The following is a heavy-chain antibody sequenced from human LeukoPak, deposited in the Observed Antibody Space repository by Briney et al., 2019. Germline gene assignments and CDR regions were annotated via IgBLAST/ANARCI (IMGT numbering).Heavy chain of an antibody. D-gene: IGHD5-12*01. V-gene: IGHV1-8*01. Sequence: AASVKVSCKASGYTFTSYDINWVRQATGQGLEWMGWMNPNSGNTGSAQRFQGRITMTRDTSISTAYMELSSLRSEDTAVYYCARGPPVRLPSSFDPWGQGTLVTVSS. CDR3: ARGPPVRLPSSFDP. CDR2: MNPNSGNT. CDR1: GYTFTSYD. J-gene: IGHJ5*02.